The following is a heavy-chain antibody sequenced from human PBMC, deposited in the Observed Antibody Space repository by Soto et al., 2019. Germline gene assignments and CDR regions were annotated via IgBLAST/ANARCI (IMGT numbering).Heavy chain of an antibody. J-gene: IGHJ4*02. CDR3: ARDNCSGGSCYSGCGY. V-gene: IGHV1-3*01. D-gene: IGHD2-15*01. Sequence: ASVKVSCKASGYTFTSYPMHWVRQAPGQRLEWMGWINAGNGNTRYSQRFQGRVTITRDTSAGTAYMELSSLRSEDTAVYYCARDNCSGGSCYSGCGYWGQGTLVTVSS. CDR1: GYTFTSYP. CDR2: INAGNGNT.